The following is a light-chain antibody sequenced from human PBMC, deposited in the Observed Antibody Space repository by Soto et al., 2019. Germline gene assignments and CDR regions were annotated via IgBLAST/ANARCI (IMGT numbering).Light chain of an antibody. V-gene: IGKV4-1*01. J-gene: IGKJ2*01. Sequence: DIVMTQSPDSLAVSLGERATINCKSSQSVLYSSNNKNYLAWYQQKPGQPPKLLIYWASTRESGVPDRFSCSGSGTDFILTISSLQAEDVAVYYCQQYNNWPRTFGQGTKLEIK. CDR2: WAS. CDR1: QSVLYSSNNKNY. CDR3: QQYNNWPRT.